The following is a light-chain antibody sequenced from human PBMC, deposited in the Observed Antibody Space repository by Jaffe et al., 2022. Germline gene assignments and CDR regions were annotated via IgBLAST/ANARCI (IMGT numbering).Light chain of an antibody. V-gene: IGLV3-19*01. CDR3: SSRDSNGNYL. CDR1: SLRIYY. Sequence: SSELTQDPAVSVALGQTVRITCQGDSLRIYYASWYQQKPGQAPVLVIYGKNNRPSGIADRFSDSSSGNTASLTITGAQAEDEADYYCSSRDSNGNYLFGAGTKVTVL. CDR2: GKN. J-gene: IGLJ1*01.